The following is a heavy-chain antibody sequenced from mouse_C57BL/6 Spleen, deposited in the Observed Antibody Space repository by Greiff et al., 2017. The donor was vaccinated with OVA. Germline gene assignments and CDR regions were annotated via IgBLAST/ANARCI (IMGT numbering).Heavy chain of an antibody. J-gene: IGHJ1*03. CDR1: GYTFTDYY. CDR2: INPNNGGT. CDR3: ARYDGYLGWYFDV. D-gene: IGHD2-3*01. V-gene: IGHV1-26*01. Sequence: VQLQQSGPELVKPGASVKISCKASGYTFTDYYMNWVKQSHGKSLEWIGDINPNNGGTSYNQKFKGKATLTVDKSSSPAYMELRSLTSEDSAVYYCARYDGYLGWYFDVWGTGTTVTVSS.